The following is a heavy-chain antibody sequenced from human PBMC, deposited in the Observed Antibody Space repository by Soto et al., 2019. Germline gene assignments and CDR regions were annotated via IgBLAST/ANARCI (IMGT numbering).Heavy chain of an antibody. J-gene: IGHJ5*02. D-gene: IGHD5-12*01. V-gene: IGHV3-23*01. CDR3: AQNPVGGGYDPNCFDP. CDR1: GFTFNIRA. Sequence: GGSLRPSCEASGFTFNIRAMSWVRQAPGKGLEWVSMISATGDDAHYADSVKGRFTISRDNSKNTVYLQMNSLTAEDTALYYCAQNPVGGGYDPNCFDPWGQGTQVPSPQ. CDR2: ISATGDDA.